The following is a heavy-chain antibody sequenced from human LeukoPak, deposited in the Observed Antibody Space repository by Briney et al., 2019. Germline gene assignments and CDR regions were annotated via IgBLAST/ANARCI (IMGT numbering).Heavy chain of an antibody. CDR3: ARGYDGSGSYFRPFDY. Sequence: PGGSLRLSCAASGFTFSSYWMSWVSQAPGKGLEWVANIKQDGSEKYYVDSVKGRFTISRDNAKNSLYLQMNSLRAEDTAVYYCARGYDGSGSYFRPFDYWGQGTLVTVSS. CDR2: IKQDGSEK. D-gene: IGHD3-10*01. CDR1: GFTFSSYW. J-gene: IGHJ4*02. V-gene: IGHV3-7*01.